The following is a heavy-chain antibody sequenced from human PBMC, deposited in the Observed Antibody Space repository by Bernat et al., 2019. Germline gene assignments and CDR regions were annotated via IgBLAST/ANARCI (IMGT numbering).Heavy chain of an antibody. CDR1: GDSVSSNSAA. D-gene: IGHD3-10*01. Sequence: QVQLQQSGPGLVKPSQTLSLTCAISGDSVSSNSAAWNWITQSPSRGLEWLGRTYYRSKWYNDYAVSVKSRITINPDTSKNQFSLQLNSVTPEDTAVYYCARVVGSGRLGGYYYYGMDVWGQGTTVTVSS. J-gene: IGHJ6*02. V-gene: IGHV6-1*01. CDR2: TYYRSKWYN. CDR3: ARVVGSGRLGGYYYYGMDV.